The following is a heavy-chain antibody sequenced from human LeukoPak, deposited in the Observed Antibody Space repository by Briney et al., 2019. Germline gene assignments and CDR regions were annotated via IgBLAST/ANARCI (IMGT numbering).Heavy chain of an antibody. V-gene: IGHV1-18*01. Sequence: ASVKVSCKASGYTFTSYGISWVRQAPGQGLGWMGWISAYNGNTNYAQKLQGRVTMTTDTSTSTAYMELRSLGSDDTAVYYCARGPTGSSIAARLPDYWGQGTLVTVSS. CDR1: GYTFTSYG. CDR3: ARGPTGSSIAARLPDY. CDR2: ISAYNGNT. D-gene: IGHD6-6*01. J-gene: IGHJ4*02.